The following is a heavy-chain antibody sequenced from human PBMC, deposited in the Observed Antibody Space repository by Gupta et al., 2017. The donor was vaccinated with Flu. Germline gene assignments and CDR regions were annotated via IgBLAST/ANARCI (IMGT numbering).Heavy chain of an antibody. CDR2: INPITGDT. J-gene: IGHJ4*02. Sequence: YLPGVHEAPGQGLEWMGWINPITGDTLYAQKFQDRVTMTRDTSISAAYMEMTTLRSNDTAVYYCTRGSLDFWGQGTLVTVS. V-gene: IGHV1-2*02. CDR1: Y. CDR3: TRGSLDF.